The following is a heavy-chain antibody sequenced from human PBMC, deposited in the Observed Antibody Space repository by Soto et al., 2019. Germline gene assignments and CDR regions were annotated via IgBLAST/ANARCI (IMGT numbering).Heavy chain of an antibody. J-gene: IGHJ6*02. CDR1: GFTFSSYG. CDR2: IWYDGSNK. V-gene: IGHV3-33*01. D-gene: IGHD1-1*01. CDR3: ARRRRTTDYYGMDV. Sequence: PRLSCAASGFTFSSYGMHWVRQAPGKGLEWVAVIWYDGSNKYYADSVKGRFTISRDNSKNTLYLQMNSLRAEDTAVYYCARRRRTTDYYGMDVWGQGTAVTVSS.